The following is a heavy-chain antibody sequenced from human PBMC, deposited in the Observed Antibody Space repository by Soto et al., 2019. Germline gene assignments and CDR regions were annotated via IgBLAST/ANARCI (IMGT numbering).Heavy chain of an antibody. D-gene: IGHD3-22*01. CDR2: INPSAGST. V-gene: IGHV1-46*01. CDR3: AREGLGYYDSSGSNGYFQH. Sequence: GASVKVSCKASGYTFTSHYMHWVRQAPGQGLEWMGLINPSAGSTSYAQSFQGRVTMTRDTSTSTVFMDLSSLRAEDTAVYYCAREGLGYYDSSGSNGYFQHWGQGTLVTVSS. J-gene: IGHJ1*01. CDR1: GYTFTSHY.